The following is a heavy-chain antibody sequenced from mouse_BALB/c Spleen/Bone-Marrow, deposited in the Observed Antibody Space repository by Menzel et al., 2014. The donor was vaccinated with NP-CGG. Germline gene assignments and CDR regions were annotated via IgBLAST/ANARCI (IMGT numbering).Heavy chain of an antibody. CDR2: INPYNDGT. CDR3: ARDYGNLAWFAY. D-gene: IGHD2-1*01. V-gene: IGHV1-14*01. J-gene: IGHJ3*01. CDR1: GYTFTSYV. Sequence: SGPELVKPGASVKMSCKASGYTFTSYVMHWVKQKPGQGLEWTGYINPYNDGTKYNEKFKGKATLTSDKSSSTAYMELSSLTSEDSAVYYCARDYGNLAWFAYWGQGTLVTVSA.